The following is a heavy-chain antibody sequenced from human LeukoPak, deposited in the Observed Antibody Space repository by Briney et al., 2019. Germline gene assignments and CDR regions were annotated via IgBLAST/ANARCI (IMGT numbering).Heavy chain of an antibody. Sequence: PGGSLRLSCAASGFTVSRNYMSWVRQAPGRGLEWVSVIYSGGSTYYADSVKGRFTISRDNSKNMLYLQMNSLRAEGTALDYRANDSCISVIRVVISSFDSWGQGTLVTVSS. V-gene: IGHV3-53*01. J-gene: IGHJ4*02. D-gene: IGHD3-10*01. CDR2: IYSGGST. CDR3: ANDSCISVIRVVISSFDS. CDR1: GFTVSRNY.